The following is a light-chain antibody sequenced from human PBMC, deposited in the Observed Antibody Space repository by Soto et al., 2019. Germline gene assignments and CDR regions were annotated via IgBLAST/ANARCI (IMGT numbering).Light chain of an antibody. Sequence: IQMTQSPSSVSASVGDRVTITCRASEVGGNRLAWYQEKPGRAPKLLIYGASNLQSEVPSRFSGSGFRPDFTLTISSLQPEDFAPYYCQQAHNFPLTYGQGTKVEIK. V-gene: IGKV1-12*01. CDR1: EVGGNR. CDR2: GAS. J-gene: IGKJ1*01. CDR3: QQAHNFPLT.